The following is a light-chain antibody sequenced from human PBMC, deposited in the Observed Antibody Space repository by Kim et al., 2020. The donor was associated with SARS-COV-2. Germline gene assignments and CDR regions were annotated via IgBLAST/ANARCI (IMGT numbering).Light chain of an antibody. Sequence: EIVLTQSPGSLSLSPGDRATLSCRASQSISSRFLAWYQQKPGQSPRLLIYGASNRAAGIPDRFSGSGSGTDFTLTISRLEPEDFAVYYCQQWNESPPLNFGGGTKVDIK. CDR2: GAS. CDR1: QSISSRF. CDR3: QQWNESPPLN. V-gene: IGKV3-20*01. J-gene: IGKJ4*01.